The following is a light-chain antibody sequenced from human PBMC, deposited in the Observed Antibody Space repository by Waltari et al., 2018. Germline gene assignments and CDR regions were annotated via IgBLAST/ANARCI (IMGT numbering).Light chain of an antibody. Sequence: QSALTQPPSASGSPGQSVTISCTGTSSDVGGYNHFPWYQQHPGKVPKAMIYEVSKRPSGVPDRFSGSKSGNTASLTVSGLRADDEADYYCSSFAGGHTQLLFGGGTKLTVL. CDR3: SSFAGGHTQLL. CDR1: SSDVGGYNH. J-gene: IGLJ2*01. V-gene: IGLV2-8*01. CDR2: EVS.